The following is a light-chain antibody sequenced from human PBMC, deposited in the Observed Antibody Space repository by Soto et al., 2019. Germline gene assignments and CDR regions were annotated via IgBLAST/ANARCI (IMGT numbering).Light chain of an antibody. J-gene: IGKJ2*01. CDR2: GAS. V-gene: IGKV3-20*01. Sequence: EIVLTQSPGTLSLSPGERATLSCRASQSVRSNYLAWYQQKPGQAPRLLIYGASSRATGIPDRFSGTGSGTDFTLTISRLEPEEFAVYYCQQYGGSPYTFGQGTKLDIK. CDR1: QSVRSNY. CDR3: QQYGGSPYT.